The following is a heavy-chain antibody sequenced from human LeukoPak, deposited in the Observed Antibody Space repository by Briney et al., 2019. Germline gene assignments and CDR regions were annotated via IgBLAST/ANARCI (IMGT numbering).Heavy chain of an antibody. CDR3: ASSKNFDY. J-gene: IGHJ4*02. CDR2: ISGSGGTT. CDR1: GFTFSSNA. V-gene: IGHV3-23*01. Sequence: GGSLRLSCAASGFTFSSNAMSWVRQAPGKGLEWVSVISGSGGTTYYADSVKGRFTISRDNAKNTLYLQMNSLRAEDTAVYYCASSKNFDYWGQGTLVTVSS. D-gene: IGHD2-15*01.